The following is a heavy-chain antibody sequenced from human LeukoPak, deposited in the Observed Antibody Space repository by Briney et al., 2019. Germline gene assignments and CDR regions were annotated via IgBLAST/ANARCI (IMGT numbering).Heavy chain of an antibody. J-gene: IGHJ6*03. CDR3: ASRHSKQQPYYYYMDI. V-gene: IGHV4-61*02. CDR1: GDSISSGSYY. CDR2: IYSNGNT. Sequence: SETLSLTCTVSGDSISSGSYYWSWIRQPAGKGLEWIGSIYSNGNTKFNPSLNSRVTISLNTSKNQFSLKLSSATAADTAVYYCASRHSKQQPYYYYMDIWGKGTTVTVSS. D-gene: IGHD6-13*01.